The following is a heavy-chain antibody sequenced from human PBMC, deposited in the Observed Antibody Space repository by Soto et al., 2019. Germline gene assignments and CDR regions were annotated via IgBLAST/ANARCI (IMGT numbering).Heavy chain of an antibody. Sequence: GXPVKVSCKASGYTFTRYGISWVRQAPRQGLEWMGWISAYNANTNYAQKHQGRVTMTTDTSTSTAYMELRSLRSDDTAVYYCARDKGYYSDSSGYKPFDYWGQGTLVTASS. CDR3: ARDKGYYSDSSGYKPFDY. J-gene: IGHJ4*02. V-gene: IGHV1-18*04. D-gene: IGHD3-22*01. CDR1: GYTFTRYG. CDR2: ISAYNANT.